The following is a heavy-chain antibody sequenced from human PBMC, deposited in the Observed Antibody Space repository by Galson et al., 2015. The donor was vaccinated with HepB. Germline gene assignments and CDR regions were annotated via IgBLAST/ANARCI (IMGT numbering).Heavy chain of an antibody. J-gene: IGHJ6*02. D-gene: IGHD6-19*01. CDR3: ARDSREVAGEYYYYYGMDV. Sequence: SVKVSCKASGYTFTSYAMHWVRQAPGQRLEWMGWINAGNGNTKYSQKFQGRVTITRDTSASTAYMELSSLRSEDTAVYYCARDSREVAGEYYYYYGMDVWGQGTTVTVSS. CDR1: GYTFTSYA. V-gene: IGHV1-3*01. CDR2: INAGNGNT.